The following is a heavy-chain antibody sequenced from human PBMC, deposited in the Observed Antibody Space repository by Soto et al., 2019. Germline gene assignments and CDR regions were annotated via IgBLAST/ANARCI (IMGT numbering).Heavy chain of an antibody. D-gene: IGHD5-18*01. V-gene: IGHV1-58*01. CDR3: AAVFPRRIRDPYACYGMDV. Sequence: GASVKVSCKDSGFTFTSSAVQWVRQARGQRLEWIGWIVVGSGNTNYAQKFQERVTITRDMSTSTAYMELSSLRSEDTAVYYCAAVFPRRIRDPYACYGMDVWGQGTTVTVS. CDR2: IVVGSGNT. CDR1: GFTFTSSA. J-gene: IGHJ6*02.